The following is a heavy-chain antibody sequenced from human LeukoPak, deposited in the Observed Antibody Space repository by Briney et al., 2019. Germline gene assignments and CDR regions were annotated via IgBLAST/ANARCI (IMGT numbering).Heavy chain of an antibody. J-gene: IGHJ2*01. CDR2: ISSSGSII. CDR3: ARRGSGYYKSLYWYFDL. Sequence: GGSLRLSCAASGFTFSSYELNWVRQAPGKGLEWVSYISSSGSIIYYADSVKGRFTISRDNAKNSLYLQMNSLRAEDTAVYYCARRGSGYYKSLYWYFDLWGRGTLVTVSS. D-gene: IGHD3-3*01. CDR1: GFTFSSYE. V-gene: IGHV3-48*03.